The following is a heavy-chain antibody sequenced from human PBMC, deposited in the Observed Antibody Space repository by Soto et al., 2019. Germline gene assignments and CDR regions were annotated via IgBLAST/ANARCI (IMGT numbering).Heavy chain of an antibody. CDR2: IIPIFGTA. D-gene: IGHD3-22*01. CDR3: SRDRGPSSGSYPYWFDT. CDR1: GGTFSSYA. Sequence: QVQLVQAGAEVKKPGSSVKVSCKASGGTFSSYAISWVRQAPGQGLEWMGEIIPIFGTANYAQKFQGRVTITADEATSTAYMELSSLRSEDTAVYYCSRDRGPSSGSYPYWFDTWGQGTLVTVSS. V-gene: IGHV1-69*12. J-gene: IGHJ5*02.